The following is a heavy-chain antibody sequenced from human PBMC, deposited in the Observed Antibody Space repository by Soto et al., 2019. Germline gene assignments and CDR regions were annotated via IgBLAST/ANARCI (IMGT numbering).Heavy chain of an antibody. CDR3: ASGATILYYPDY. CDR1: GFNFEDYA. CDR2: ISSSSSTI. J-gene: IGHJ4*02. Sequence: GGSLRLSCAASGFNFEDYAMHWVRQAPGKGLEWVSYISSSSSTICYADSVKGRFTISRDNAKNSLYLQMNSLRAEDTAVYYCASGATILYYPDYWGQGTLVTVSS. D-gene: IGHD2-15*01. V-gene: IGHV3-48*04.